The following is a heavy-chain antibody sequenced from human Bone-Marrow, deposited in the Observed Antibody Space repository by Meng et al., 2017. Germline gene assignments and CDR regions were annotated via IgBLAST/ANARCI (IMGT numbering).Heavy chain of an antibody. CDR2: INPKSGDT. V-gene: IGHV1-2*06. CDR3: ARDEDISAAGKLFGDY. D-gene: IGHD6-13*01. J-gene: IGHJ4*02. CDR1: GGTFSSYA. Sequence: QDQLVQSGAEVKKPGSSVKVSCKASGGTFSSYAISWVRQAPGQGLEWMGRINPKSGDTHYAQKFQARVTMTGDTSISTAYMELSGLRSDDTAMYYCARDEDISAAGKLFGDYWGQGTLVTVAS.